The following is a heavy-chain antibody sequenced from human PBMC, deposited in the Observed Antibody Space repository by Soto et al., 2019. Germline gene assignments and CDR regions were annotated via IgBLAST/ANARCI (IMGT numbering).Heavy chain of an antibody. D-gene: IGHD1-1*01. V-gene: IGHV4-4*07. J-gene: IGHJ5*02. CDR1: GASISGYY. Sequence: SETLSLTCTVSGASISGYYWSWIRKSAGKGLEWIGRIYATGTTDYNPSLKSRVTMSVDTSKKQFSPKLRSVTAADTAVYYCVRDGTKTLRDWFDPWGQGISVTVSS. CDR3: VRDGTKTLRDWFDP. CDR2: IYATGTT.